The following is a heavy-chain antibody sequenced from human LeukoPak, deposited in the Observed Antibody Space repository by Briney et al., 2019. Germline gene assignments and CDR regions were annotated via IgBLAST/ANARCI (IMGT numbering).Heavy chain of an antibody. J-gene: IGHJ4*02. CDR3: ARVRCSGGSCYSDY. D-gene: IGHD2-15*01. CDR2: IYYSGGT. V-gene: IGHV4-31*03. Sequence: IPSETLSLTCTVSGGSISSGGYYWSWIRQHPGKGLEWIGYIYYSGGTYYNPSLKSRVTISVDTSKNQFSLKLSSVTAADTAVYYCARVRCSGGSCYSDYWAREPWSPSPQ. CDR1: GGSISSGGYY.